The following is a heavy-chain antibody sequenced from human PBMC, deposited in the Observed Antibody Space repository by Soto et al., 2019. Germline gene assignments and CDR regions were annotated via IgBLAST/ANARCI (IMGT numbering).Heavy chain of an antibody. V-gene: IGHV4-34*01. Sequence: SETLSLTCAVYGGSFSGYYWSWIRQPPGKGLEWIGEINHSGSTNYNPSLKSRVTISVDTSKNQFSLKLSSVTAADTAVYYCARGPDVSAPHYMDVWGKGTTVTVSS. CDR3: ARGPDVSAPHYMDV. J-gene: IGHJ6*03. CDR2: INHSGST. D-gene: IGHD6-6*01. CDR1: GGSFSGYY.